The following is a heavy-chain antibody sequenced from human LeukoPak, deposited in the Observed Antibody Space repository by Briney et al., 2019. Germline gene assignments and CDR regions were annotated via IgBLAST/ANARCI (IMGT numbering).Heavy chain of an antibody. CDR1: GGSISSYY. Sequence: SETLSLTCTVSGGSISSYYWSWIRQPPGKGLEWIGYIYYSGSTNYNPSLKSRVTISVDTSKNQFSLKLSSVTAADTAVYYRARDSPAYYDILTGPYLAFDIWGQGTMVTVSS. J-gene: IGHJ3*02. CDR3: ARDSPAYYDILTGPYLAFDI. D-gene: IGHD3-9*01. V-gene: IGHV4-59*01. CDR2: IYYSGST.